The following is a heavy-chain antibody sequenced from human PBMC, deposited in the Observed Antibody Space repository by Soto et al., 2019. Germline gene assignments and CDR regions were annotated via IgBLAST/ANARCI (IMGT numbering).Heavy chain of an antibody. D-gene: IGHD1-20*01. CDR1: GGSISSYY. CDR3: ARLLRSRITGTTFDY. V-gene: IGHV4-59*08. J-gene: IGHJ4*02. Sequence: PSETLSLTCTVSGGSISSYYWSWIRQPPGKGLEWIGYIYYSGSTNYNPSLKSRVTISVDTSKNQFSLKLSSVTAADTAVYYCARLLRSRITGTTFDYWGQGTLVTVSS. CDR2: IYYSGST.